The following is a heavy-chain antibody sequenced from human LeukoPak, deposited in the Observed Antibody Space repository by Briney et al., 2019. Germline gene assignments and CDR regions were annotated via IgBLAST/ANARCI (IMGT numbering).Heavy chain of an antibody. CDR3: AREGYSSTPDY. V-gene: IGHV1-69*06. Sequence: GASVKVSCKASGGTFSSYAISWVRQAPGQGLEWMGGIIPIFGTANYAQKFQGRVTITADKSTSTAYMELSSLRSEDTAVYFCAREGYSSTPDYWGQGTLVTVSS. D-gene: IGHD6-19*01. J-gene: IGHJ4*02. CDR2: IIPIFGTA. CDR1: GGTFSSYA.